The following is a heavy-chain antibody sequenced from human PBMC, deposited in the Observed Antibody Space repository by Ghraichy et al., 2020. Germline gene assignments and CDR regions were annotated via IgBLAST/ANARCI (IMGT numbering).Heavy chain of an antibody. Sequence: GGSLRLSCAASGFTFSSYSMNWVRQAPGKGLEWVSSISSSSSYIYYADSVKGRFTISRDNAKNSLYLQMNSLRAEDTAVYYCARDPQRYNYYDSSGDYWGQGTLVTVSS. CDR2: ISSSSSYI. J-gene: IGHJ4*02. CDR3: ARDPQRYNYYDSSGDY. D-gene: IGHD3-22*01. V-gene: IGHV3-21*01. CDR1: GFTFSSYS.